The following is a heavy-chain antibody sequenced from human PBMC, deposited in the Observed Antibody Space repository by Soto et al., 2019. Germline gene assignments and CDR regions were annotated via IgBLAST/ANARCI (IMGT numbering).Heavy chain of an antibody. CDR2: IDGPTTNT. V-gene: IGHV3-23*05. CDR1: GFTFAHYA. J-gene: IGHJ4*02. D-gene: IGHD6-19*01. Sequence: GGSLRLSCAASGFTFAHYAMMWARQAPGRGLEWVSTIDGPTTNTHYIDSVKGRFFISRDNAINTVYLQMNGLRAEDTAVYYCVTWLSAHFDYWGRGTLVTVSS. CDR3: VTWLSAHFDY.